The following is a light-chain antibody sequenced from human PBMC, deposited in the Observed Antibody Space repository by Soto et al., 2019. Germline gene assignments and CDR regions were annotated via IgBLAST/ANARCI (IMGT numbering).Light chain of an antibody. CDR3: HQYGSAPAWT. V-gene: IGKV3-20*01. CDR2: GAS. J-gene: IGKJ1*01. CDR1: QSISSSY. Sequence: EIVLTQSPRTLSLFPGERATLSCRASQSISSSYLAWYQQKPGQAPILLIHGASNRATSIPDRFSGAGSGTDFTLTISSLEPEDFAVDYCHQYGSAPAWTFGQGTKVEIK.